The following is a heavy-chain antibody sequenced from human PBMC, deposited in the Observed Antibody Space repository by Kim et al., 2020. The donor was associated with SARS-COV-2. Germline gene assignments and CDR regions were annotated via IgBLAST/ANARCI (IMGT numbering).Heavy chain of an antibody. Sequence: GGSLRLSCAASGFTFSSYAMHWVRQAPGKGLEWVAVISYDGSNKYYADSVKGRFTISRDNSKNTLYLQMNSLRAEDTAVYYCARDLGVELVVPAAIEGDYYGMDVWGQGTTVTVSS. V-gene: IGHV3-30-3*01. CDR1: GFTFSSYA. CDR3: ARDLGVELVVPAAIEGDYYGMDV. CDR2: ISYDGSNK. D-gene: IGHD2-2*02. J-gene: IGHJ6*02.